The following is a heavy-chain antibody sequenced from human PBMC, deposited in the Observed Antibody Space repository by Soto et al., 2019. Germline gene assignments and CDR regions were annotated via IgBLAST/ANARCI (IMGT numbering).Heavy chain of an antibody. CDR1: GGTFSSYA. Sequence: QVQLVQSGAEVKKPGSSVKVSCKASGGTFSSYAISWVRQAPGQGLEWMGGIIPIFGTANYAQKFQGRVTITADESTSTAYMELSSLRSDDTAVYYCARNLNVLVPAATYWFDPCGQGTLVTVSS. CDR3: ARNLNVLVPAATYWFDP. J-gene: IGHJ5*02. V-gene: IGHV1-69*12. CDR2: IIPIFGTA. D-gene: IGHD2-2*01.